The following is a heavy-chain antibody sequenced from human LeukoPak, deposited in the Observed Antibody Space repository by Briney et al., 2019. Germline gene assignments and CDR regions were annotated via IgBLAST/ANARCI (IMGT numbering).Heavy chain of an antibody. CDR3: AREGKWLQLRYFDY. V-gene: IGHV3-23*01. CDR1: GFTFSSYA. Sequence: GSLRLSCAASGFTFSSYAMSWVRQAPGKGLEWVSAISGSGGSTYYADSVKGRFTISRDTSNNTLYLQMNSLRADDTAVYYCAREGKWLQLRYFDYWGQGTLVTVSS. J-gene: IGHJ4*02. CDR2: ISGSGGST. D-gene: IGHD5-24*01.